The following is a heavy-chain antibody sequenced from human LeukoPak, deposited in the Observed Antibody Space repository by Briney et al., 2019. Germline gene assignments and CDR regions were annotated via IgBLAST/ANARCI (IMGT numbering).Heavy chain of an antibody. CDR2: IYSGDIT. V-gene: IGHV3-53*01. Sequence: GGSLRLSCAASGFTVSSNYMSWVRQAPGRGLEWVSVIYSGDITYYADSVKGRFTISRDNAKTSLYLQMNTLRDEDTAVYYCARDRAAPTWFFDLWGRGTLVLVSS. D-gene: IGHD2-15*01. J-gene: IGHJ2*01. CDR3: ARDRAAPTWFFDL. CDR1: GFTVSSNY.